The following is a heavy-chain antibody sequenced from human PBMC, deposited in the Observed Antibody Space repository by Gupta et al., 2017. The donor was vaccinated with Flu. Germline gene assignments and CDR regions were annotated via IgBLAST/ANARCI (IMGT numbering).Heavy chain of an antibody. D-gene: IGHD6-19*01. CDR2: IYYSGGT. Sequence: IRQTPGKGLEWIGSIYYSGGTYYNPSLQSRVTISLDTSENQFSLKLYSVTAADTAVYYCARERSAWPNWLDPWGQGTLVTVSS. V-gene: IGHV4-39*02. CDR3: ARERSAWPNWLDP. J-gene: IGHJ5*02.